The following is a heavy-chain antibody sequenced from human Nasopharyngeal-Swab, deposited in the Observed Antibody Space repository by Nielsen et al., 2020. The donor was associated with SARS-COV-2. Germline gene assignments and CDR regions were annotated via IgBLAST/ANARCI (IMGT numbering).Heavy chain of an antibody. D-gene: IGHD2-21*01. CDR3: ARGLASWAIDF. J-gene: IGHJ4*02. Sequence: ASVKVSCKTSGYIFTDYYIHWVRQAPGQGLEWMGRIDPNTGGTSSAQIFQGRVTMTRDTSISTAYMELSSLRSDDTAVYYCARGLASWAIDFWGQGTLVTVSS. CDR1: GYIFTDYY. CDR2: IDPNTGGT. V-gene: IGHV1-2*06.